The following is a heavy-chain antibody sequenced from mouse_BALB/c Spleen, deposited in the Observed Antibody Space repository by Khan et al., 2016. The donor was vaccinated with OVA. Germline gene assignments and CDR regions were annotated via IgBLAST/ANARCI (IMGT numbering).Heavy chain of an antibody. V-gene: IGHV1S81*02. D-gene: IGHD2-4*01. CDR2: INPSNGLT. CDR1: GYTFTSYW. Sequence: QVQLKQSGTELVKPGASVKLSCKASGYTFTSYWMHWVKQSPGQGLEWIGEINPSNGLTNSTDRFKNKATLTVDKSSSTAYMQLSRLTSEDSTVYYCARSTMIYWYVDVWGAGTTGTGSS. J-gene: IGHJ1*01. CDR3: ARSTMIYWYVDV.